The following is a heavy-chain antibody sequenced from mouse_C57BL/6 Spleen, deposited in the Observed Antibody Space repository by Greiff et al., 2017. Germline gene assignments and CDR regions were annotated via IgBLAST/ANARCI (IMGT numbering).Heavy chain of an antibody. Sequence: QVQLQQPGAELVKPGASVKLSCKASGYTFTSYWMHWVKQRPGQGLEWIGMIHPNSGSTNYNEKFKSKATLTVDKSSTTAYMQLSSLTSEDSAVYCCRIYYDYDDLYAMDYWGQGTSVTVSS. D-gene: IGHD2-4*01. CDR3: RIYYDYDDLYAMDY. CDR2: IHPNSGST. V-gene: IGHV1-64*01. J-gene: IGHJ4*01. CDR1: GYTFTSYW.